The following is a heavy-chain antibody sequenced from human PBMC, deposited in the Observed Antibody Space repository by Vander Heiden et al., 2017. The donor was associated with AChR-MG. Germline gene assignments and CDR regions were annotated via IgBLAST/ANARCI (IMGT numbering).Heavy chain of an antibody. CDR3: TTDRTLSPVDS. V-gene: IGHV3-15*02. CDR1: GFTFSSAW. J-gene: IGHJ4*02. Sequence: EVQLVESGGALIKPGGSLRLSCVASGFTFSSAWMSWVRQAPGKGLEWVGHIKSKAHGGTTDYAAPVKGRFTISRDDSQSTLYLQMNSLKIEDTAVYHCTTDRTLSPVDSWGQGTLVTVSS. CDR2: IKSKAHGGTT.